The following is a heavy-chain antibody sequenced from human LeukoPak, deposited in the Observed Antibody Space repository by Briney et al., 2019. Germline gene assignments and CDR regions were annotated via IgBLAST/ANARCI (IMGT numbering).Heavy chain of an antibody. CDR2: ISWNSGKL. CDR3: VKDGSSGTYSTGTFDY. Sequence: GRSLRLSCAASGFMSDDYAMHWVRQVPGKGLEWVSGISWNSGKLAYADSVKGRFTISRDNARNSLYLQMHGLTAEDTALYYCVKDGSSGTYSTGTFDYWGQGTLVTVSS. J-gene: IGHJ4*02. D-gene: IGHD1-26*01. V-gene: IGHV3-9*02. CDR1: GFMSDDYA.